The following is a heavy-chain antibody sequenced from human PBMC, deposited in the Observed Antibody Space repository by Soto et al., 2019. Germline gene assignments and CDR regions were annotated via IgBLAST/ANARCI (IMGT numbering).Heavy chain of an antibody. J-gene: IGHJ3*01. CDR3: ARGDRGAFEL. CDR2: IHSDGTST. Sequence: EVQLVESGGGLVQPGESLRLSCAASGFTFDYYWMHWVRQAPGKGLVWVSRIHSDGTSTTYADSVKGRFTISRDNAKNTLSLQMSSLRAADTAVYYCARGDRGAFELWGQGTVVTVSS. V-gene: IGHV3-74*01. D-gene: IGHD1-26*01. CDR1: GFTFDYYW.